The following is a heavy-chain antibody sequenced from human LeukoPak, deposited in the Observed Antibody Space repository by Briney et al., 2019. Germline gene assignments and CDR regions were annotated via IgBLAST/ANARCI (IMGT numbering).Heavy chain of an antibody. V-gene: IGHV4-4*07. D-gene: IGHD3-22*01. J-gene: IGHJ3*02. CDR2: TYTSGST. CDR1: GGSISSYY. CDR3: ARDGRYYDSSGYNNDAFDI. Sequence: SETLSLTCTVSGGSISSYYWSWIRQPAGKGLEWIGRTYTSGSTNYNPSLKSRVTMSVDTSKNQFSLKLSSVTAADTAVYYCARDGRYYDSSGYNNDAFDIWGQGTMVTVSS.